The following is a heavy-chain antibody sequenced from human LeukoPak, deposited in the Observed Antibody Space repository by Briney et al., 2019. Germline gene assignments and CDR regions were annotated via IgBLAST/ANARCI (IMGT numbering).Heavy chain of an antibody. D-gene: IGHD6-13*01. V-gene: IGHV1-2*06. J-gene: IGHJ4*02. CDR3: ARDSGTYSSSRYDNFDY. CDR1: GYTFTAYY. CDR2: INPNSGDT. Sequence: EASVKVSCTASGYTFTAYYVHWVRQAPGQGLEWMGRINPNSGDTNYAQKLQGRVTMTRDTSISTAYMELSRLTSDDTAVYYCARDSGTYSSSRYDNFDYWGQGTLVTVSS.